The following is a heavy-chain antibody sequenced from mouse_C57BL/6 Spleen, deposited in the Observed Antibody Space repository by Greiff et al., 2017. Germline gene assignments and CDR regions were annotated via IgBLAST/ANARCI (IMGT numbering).Heavy chain of an antibody. CDR1: GFNIKDYY. CDR2: VDPEDGET. J-gene: IGHJ1*03. V-gene: IGHV14-2*01. D-gene: IGHD1-2*01. CDR3: ASAPYGGGSYGYFDV. Sequence: VQLQQSGAELVKPGASVKLSCTASGFNIKDYYMHWVKQRTEQGLEWIGRVDPEDGETKYAPKFPGKATIPADTASNTAYLQLSSLTSGDTAVYWCASAPYGGGSYGYFDVWGTGTTVTVSS.